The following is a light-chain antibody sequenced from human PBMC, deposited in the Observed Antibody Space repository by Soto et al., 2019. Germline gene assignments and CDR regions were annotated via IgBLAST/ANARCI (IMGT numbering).Light chain of an antibody. Sequence: QSVLTQPPSVSGAPGQRVTISYTGSSSNIGAGYDVHWYQQLPGTAPKLLIYGNSNRPSGVPDRFSGSKSGTSASLAITGLQAEDEAEYYCQSYDSSLSGNYVFGTGTKVTVL. CDR1: SSNIGAGYD. V-gene: IGLV1-40*01. CDR2: GNS. J-gene: IGLJ1*01. CDR3: QSYDSSLSGNYV.